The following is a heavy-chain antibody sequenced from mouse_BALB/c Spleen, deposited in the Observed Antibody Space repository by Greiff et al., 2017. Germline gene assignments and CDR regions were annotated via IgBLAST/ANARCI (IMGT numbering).Heavy chain of an antibody. CDR3: ARDDGYYYFDY. V-gene: IGHV3-6*02. J-gene: IGHJ2*01. Sequence: EVQLQQSGPGLVKPSQSLSLTCSVTGYSITSGYYWNWIRQFPGNKLEWMGYISYDGSNNYNPSLKNRISITRDTSKNQFFLTLNSVTTEDTATYYCARDDGYYYFDYWGQGTTLTVSS. CDR1: GYSITSGYY. CDR2: ISYDGSN. D-gene: IGHD2-3*01.